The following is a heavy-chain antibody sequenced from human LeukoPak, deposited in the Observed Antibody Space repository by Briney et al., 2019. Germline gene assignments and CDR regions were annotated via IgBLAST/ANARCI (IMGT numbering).Heavy chain of an antibody. CDR3: ARSRYSSSWYYFDY. Sequence: SETLSLTCTVSGGSISSYYWSWIRQPPGKGLEWIGYIYYSGSTNYNPSLKSRVTISVDTSKNQFSLKLSSVTAADTAVYYCARSRYSSSWYYFDYWGQGTLVTVSS. CDR2: IYYSGST. J-gene: IGHJ4*02. D-gene: IGHD6-13*01. CDR1: GGSISSYY. V-gene: IGHV4-59*08.